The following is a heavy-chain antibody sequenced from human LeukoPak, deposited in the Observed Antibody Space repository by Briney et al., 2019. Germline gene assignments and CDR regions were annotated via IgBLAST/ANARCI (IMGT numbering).Heavy chain of an antibody. CDR2: IYYSGST. V-gene: IGHV4-39*01. J-gene: IGHJ5*02. CDR3: ARRVETSLLWFGELYSWFDP. D-gene: IGHD3-10*01. CDR1: GGSISSSSYY. Sequence: SETLSLTCTVSGGSISSSSYYWGWIRQPPGKGLEWIGSIYYSGSTYYNPSLKSRVTISVDTSKNQFSLKLSPVTAADTAVYYCARRVETSLLWFGELYSWFDPWGQGTLVTVSS.